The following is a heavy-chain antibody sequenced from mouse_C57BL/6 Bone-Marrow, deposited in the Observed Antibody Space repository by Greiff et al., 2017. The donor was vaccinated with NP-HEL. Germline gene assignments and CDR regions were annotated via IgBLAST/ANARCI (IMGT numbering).Heavy chain of an antibody. CDR2: INSDGGST. J-gene: IGHJ3*01. D-gene: IGHD2-4*01. Sequence: EVQGVESGGGLVQPGESLKLSCAASEFEFPSHDMSWVRQTPEKRLELVAAINSDGGSTYYPDTMEGRFTISRDNTKNTLYLQMSSLRSEDTALFYCASSYYEYDDGFAWFADWGQGTLVTVSA. V-gene: IGHV5-2*01. CDR3: ASSYYEYDDGFAWFAD. CDR1: EFEFPSHD.